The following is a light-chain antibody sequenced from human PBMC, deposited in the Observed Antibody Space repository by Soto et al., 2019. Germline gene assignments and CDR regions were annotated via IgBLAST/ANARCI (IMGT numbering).Light chain of an antibody. CDR1: SSDIGAYDY. Sequence: QSALTQPASVSGSPGQSITISCSGSSSDIGAYDYVSWYQQHPGKAPKLLIYEVTSRPSGVSHRFSGSKSGNTASLSISGLQLEDDADYYCSSYTGSTTTHWVLGGGTKLTVL. CDR3: SSYTGSTTTHWV. CDR2: EVT. J-gene: IGLJ3*02. V-gene: IGLV2-14*01.